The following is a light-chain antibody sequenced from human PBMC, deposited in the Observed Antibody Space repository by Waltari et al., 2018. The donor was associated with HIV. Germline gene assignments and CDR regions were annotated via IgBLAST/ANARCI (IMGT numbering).Light chain of an antibody. CDR1: SSDVGGYNY. CDR2: EFS. J-gene: IGLJ1*01. Sequence: QSALTQPASVSGSPGQSITISCTGTSSDVGGYNYVSWYQQHPGKAPKLMISEFSNRPSGVTNRFSGSKSGNTASLTISGLQVEDDADYYCSSYTSSSTLYVFGTGTKVTVL. CDR3: SSYTSSSTLYV. V-gene: IGLV2-14*01.